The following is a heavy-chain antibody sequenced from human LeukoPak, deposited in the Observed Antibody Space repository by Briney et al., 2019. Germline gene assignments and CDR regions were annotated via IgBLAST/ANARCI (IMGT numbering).Heavy chain of an antibody. J-gene: IGHJ4*02. CDR2: IYYSGST. V-gene: IGHV4-59*08. CDR1: GGSISSYY. D-gene: IGHD3-22*01. Sequence: SETLSLTCTVSGGSISSYYWSWIRQPPGKGLEWIGYIYYSGSTNYNPSLKSRVTISVDTSKNQFSLKLSSVTAADTAVYYCARSNGGYYYYWGQGTLVTVSS. CDR3: ARSNGGYYYY.